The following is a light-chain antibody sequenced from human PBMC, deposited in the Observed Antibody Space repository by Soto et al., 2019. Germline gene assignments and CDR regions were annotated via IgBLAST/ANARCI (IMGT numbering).Light chain of an antibody. CDR2: KSS. Sequence: PSTLSGSVGDRVTITCRASQTISSWLAWYQQKPGKAPKLLIYKSSILESGVPSRFSGSGSGTEFTLTISSLQPDDFATYYCQQFNTSPWTFGQGTKVDIK. J-gene: IGKJ1*01. CDR1: QTISSW. CDR3: QQFNTSPWT. V-gene: IGKV1-5*03.